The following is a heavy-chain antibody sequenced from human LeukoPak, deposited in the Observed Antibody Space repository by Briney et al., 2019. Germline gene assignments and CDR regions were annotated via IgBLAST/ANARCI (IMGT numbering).Heavy chain of an antibody. CDR1: GYTFTSYY. CDR3: ASHSSSWYYYYYGMDA. D-gene: IGHD6-13*01. J-gene: IGHJ6*02. V-gene: IGHV1-46*01. CDR2: INPSGGST. Sequence: GASVKVSCKASGYTFTSYYMHWVRQAPGQGLEWMGIINPSGGSTSYAQKFQGRVTMTRDTSTSTVYMELSSLRSEDTAVYYCASHSSSWYYYYYGMDAWGQGTTVTVSS.